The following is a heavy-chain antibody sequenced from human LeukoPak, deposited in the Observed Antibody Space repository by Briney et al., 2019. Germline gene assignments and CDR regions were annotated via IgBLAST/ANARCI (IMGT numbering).Heavy chain of an antibody. CDR1: GFTFTSYA. J-gene: IGHJ4*02. V-gene: IGHV3-23*01. CDR3: ARDKGRDGYNPPFDY. D-gene: IGHD5-24*01. Sequence: GGSLRLSCAASGFTFTSYAMSWVRQAPGKGLEWVSTISGSDDSTYYADSVKGRFTISRDNSKNTLYLQMNSLRAEDTAVYYCARDKGRDGYNPPFDYWGQGTLVTVSS. CDR2: ISGSDDST.